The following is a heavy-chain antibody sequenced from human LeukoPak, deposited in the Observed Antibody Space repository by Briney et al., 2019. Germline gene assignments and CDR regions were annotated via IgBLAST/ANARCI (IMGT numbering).Heavy chain of an antibody. CDR2: IYYSGST. CDR1: GGSISSSSYY. Sequence: SETLSLTCTVSGGSISSSSYYWGWIRQPPGKGLEWIGSIYYSGSTYYNPSLKSRVTISVDTSKNQFSLKLSSVTAADTAVYYCASLTWKGFFSDYWGQGTLVTVSS. CDR3: ASLTWKGFFSDY. J-gene: IGHJ4*02. D-gene: IGHD1-1*01. V-gene: IGHV4-39*07.